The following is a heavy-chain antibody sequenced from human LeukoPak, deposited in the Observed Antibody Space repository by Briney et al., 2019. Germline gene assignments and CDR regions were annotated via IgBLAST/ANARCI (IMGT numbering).Heavy chain of an antibody. V-gene: IGHV4-30-4*01. CDR3: ARAPLYGDYGPLGCFDL. D-gene: IGHD4-17*01. J-gene: IGHJ2*01. CDR1: GGSISSGDYY. Sequence: PSQTLSLTCTVSGGSISSGDYYWSWIRQPPGKGLEWIGYIYYSGSTYYNPSLKSRVTISVDTSKNQFSLKLSSVTAADTAVYYCARAPLYGDYGPLGCFDLWGRGTLVTVSS. CDR2: IYYSGST.